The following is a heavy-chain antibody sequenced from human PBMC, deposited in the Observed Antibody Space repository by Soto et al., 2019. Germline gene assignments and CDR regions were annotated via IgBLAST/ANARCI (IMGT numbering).Heavy chain of an antibody. CDR1: GFKFSDYW. D-gene: IGHD6-13*01. V-gene: IGHV3-9*01. J-gene: IGHJ1*01. Sequence: PGGSLRLSCAASGFKFSDYWMSWVRQAPGKGLEWVSGINWNSGSIGYGDSVKGRFAISRDNAKNSLHLQMNSLSAEDTAFYYCVKDESINWYSGHFRHWGQGTLVTVSS. CDR3: VKDESINWYSGHFRH. CDR2: INWNSGSI.